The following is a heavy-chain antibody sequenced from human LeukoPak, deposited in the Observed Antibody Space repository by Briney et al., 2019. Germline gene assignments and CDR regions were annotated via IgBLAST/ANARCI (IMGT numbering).Heavy chain of an antibody. Sequence: GGSLRLSCAASGFTFSSYTMNWVRQAPGKGLEWVSSITGDSAHIFYADSVQGRFIISRDDATKSQYLQMSGLTAEDTAVYYCARVRGYSRDFWGQGTLVTVSS. CDR1: GFTFSSYT. V-gene: IGHV3-21*01. D-gene: IGHD5-12*01. CDR3: ARVRGYSRDF. J-gene: IGHJ4*02. CDR2: ITGDSAHI.